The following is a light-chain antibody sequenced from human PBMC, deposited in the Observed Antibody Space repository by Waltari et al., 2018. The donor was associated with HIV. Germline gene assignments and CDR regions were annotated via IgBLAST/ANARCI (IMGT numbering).Light chain of an antibody. CDR3: QQYGTSPP. J-gene: IGKJ3*01. CDR1: QSVSSSS. CDR2: GAS. Sequence: EIVLTQSPGTLSLSPGERATLSCRASQSVSSSSLAWYQQKPGQAPRLLIYGASSRATGIPDRFSGSGSGTDFTLTISRLEPEDFAVYYCQQYGTSPPFGPGAKVDIK. V-gene: IGKV3-20*01.